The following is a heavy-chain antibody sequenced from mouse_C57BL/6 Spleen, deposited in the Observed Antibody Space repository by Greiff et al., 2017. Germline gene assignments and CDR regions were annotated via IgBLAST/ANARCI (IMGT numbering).Heavy chain of an antibody. V-gene: IGHV1-53*01. Sequence: QVHVKQPGTELVKPGASVKLSCKASGYTFTSYWMHWVKQRPGQGLEWIGNINPSNGGTNYNEKFKSKATLTVDKSSSTAYMQLSSLTSEDSAVYYCAREGLGRWFAYWGQGTLVTVSA. CDR2: INPSNGGT. CDR3: AREGLGRWFAY. CDR1: GYTFTSYW. J-gene: IGHJ3*01. D-gene: IGHD4-1*01.